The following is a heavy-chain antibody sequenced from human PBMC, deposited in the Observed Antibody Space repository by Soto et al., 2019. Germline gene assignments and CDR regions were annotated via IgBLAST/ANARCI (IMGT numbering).Heavy chain of an antibody. Sequence: ASVKVSCKASGFTFTSSAVQWVRQARGQRLEWIGWIVVGSGNTNYAQKFQERVTITRDMSTSTAYMELSSLRSDDTAVYYCAAIADFWSGYPIPLDSWGQGTLVTVSS. CDR3: AAIADFWSGYPIPLDS. CDR2: IVVGSGNT. J-gene: IGHJ4*02. V-gene: IGHV1-58*01. D-gene: IGHD3-3*01. CDR1: GFTFTSSA.